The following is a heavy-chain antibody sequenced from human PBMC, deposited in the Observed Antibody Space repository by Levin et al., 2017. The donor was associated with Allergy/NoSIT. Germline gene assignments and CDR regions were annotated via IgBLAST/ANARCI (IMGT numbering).Heavy chain of an antibody. V-gene: IGHV3-13*04. Sequence: GGSLRLSCAASGFTFSSYDMHWVRQATGKGLEWVSAIGTAGDTYYPGSVKGRFTISRENAKNSLYLQMNSLRAGDTAVYYCARTFGDGGAFDIWGQGTMVTVSS. J-gene: IGHJ3*02. D-gene: IGHD3-10*01. CDR2: IGTAGDT. CDR3: ARTFGDGGAFDI. CDR1: GFTFSSYD.